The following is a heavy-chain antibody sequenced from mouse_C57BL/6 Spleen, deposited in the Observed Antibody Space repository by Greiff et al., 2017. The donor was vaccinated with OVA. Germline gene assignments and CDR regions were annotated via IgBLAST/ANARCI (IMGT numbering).Heavy chain of an antibody. Sequence: EVQGVESGGGLVKPGGSLKLSCAASGFTFSSYAMSWVRQTPEKRLEWVATISDGGSYTYYPDNVKGRFTISRDNAKNNLYLQMSHLKSEDTAMYYCARDRIYDGYYIYAMVYWGQGTSVTVSS. V-gene: IGHV5-4*01. CDR3: ARDRIYDGYYIYAMVY. D-gene: IGHD2-3*01. J-gene: IGHJ4*01. CDR2: ISDGGSYT. CDR1: GFTFSSYA.